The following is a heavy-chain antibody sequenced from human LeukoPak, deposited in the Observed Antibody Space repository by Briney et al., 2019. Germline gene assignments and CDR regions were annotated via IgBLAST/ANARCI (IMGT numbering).Heavy chain of an antibody. J-gene: IGHJ4*02. CDR1: GYTFINYY. CDR3: AREFSGHIDF. CDR2: INPSGGGT. Sequence: ASVKFSCKASGYTFINYYMHWVRQAPGQGLEWMGIINPSGGGTSYAQKFQGRVTMTRDTSTSTVYMEVSSLRSEDTAVYYCAREFSGHIDFWGQGTLVTVSS. D-gene: IGHD1-26*01. V-gene: IGHV1-46*01.